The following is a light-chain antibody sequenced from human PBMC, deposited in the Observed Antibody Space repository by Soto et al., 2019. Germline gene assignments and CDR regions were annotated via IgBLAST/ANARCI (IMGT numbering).Light chain of an antibody. Sequence: DIQMTQSPSSLSASVGYRVTIICRASQSVSTRLAWYQQKPGIAPKRLIYGASILQNGVPSRFGGSGSGTEFTLTISSLQPEDFATYYCQQYNSPPLTFGQGTKVDIK. CDR1: QSVSTR. V-gene: IGKV1-5*02. CDR2: GAS. J-gene: IGKJ1*01. CDR3: QQYNSPPLT.